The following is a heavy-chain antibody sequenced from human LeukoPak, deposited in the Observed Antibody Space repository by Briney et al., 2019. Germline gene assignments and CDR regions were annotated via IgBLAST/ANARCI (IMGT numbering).Heavy chain of an antibody. CDR2: ISASGGST. Sequence: GGSLGLSCAASGFIFSSYVMSWVRQAPGEGLEWVSGISASGGSTYYADSVKGRFTVSRDNFKNTLYLQMNSLRAEDTAVYYCANGPYDISDYWGPGTLVTVSS. D-gene: IGHD3-9*01. CDR1: GFIFSSYV. V-gene: IGHV3-23*01. J-gene: IGHJ4*02. CDR3: ANGPYDISDY.